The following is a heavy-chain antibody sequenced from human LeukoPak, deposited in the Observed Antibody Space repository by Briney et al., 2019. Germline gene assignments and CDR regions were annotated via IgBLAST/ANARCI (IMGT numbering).Heavy chain of an antibody. CDR2: IYYSGST. V-gene: IGHV4-59*01. CDR3: ARVGGYYDSSGLSDYFDY. CDR1: GGSISSYY. J-gene: IGHJ4*02. Sequence: SETLSLTCTVSGGSISSYYWSWIRQPPGKGLEWIGYIYYSGSTNYNPSLKSRVTISVDTSKNQFSLKLSSVTAADTAVYYCARVGGYYDSSGLSDYFDYWGQGTLVTVSS. D-gene: IGHD3-22*01.